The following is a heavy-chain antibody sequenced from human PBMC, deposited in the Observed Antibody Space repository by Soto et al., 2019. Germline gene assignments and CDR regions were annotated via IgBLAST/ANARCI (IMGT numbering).Heavy chain of an antibody. D-gene: IGHD3-10*01. CDR1: GFSFSSCA. CDR3: ARGDRGGSGSPASYYYSGLDV. V-gene: IGHV3-23*01. CDR2: ISSNGGST. Sequence: EVQLLESGGNLVQPGGSLRLSCAASGFSFSSCAMSWVRQAPGEGLEWVSSISSNGGSTYYSDSVKGRFTISRDNSNNALFLQMNSLRIEDTALYYCARGDRGGSGSPASYYYSGLDVWGQGATVTVS. J-gene: IGHJ6*02.